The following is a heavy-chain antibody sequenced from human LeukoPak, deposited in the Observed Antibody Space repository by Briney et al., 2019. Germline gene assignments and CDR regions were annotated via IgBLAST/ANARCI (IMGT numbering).Heavy chain of an antibody. Sequence: GGSLRLSCAASGFSFSSYGMHWVRQVPGKGMEWVAVIWYDGSNKYYADSVKGRFTISRDNSKNTLYLQMNSLRAEDTAVYYCARDASSGSFDYWGQGTLVTVSS. CDR2: IWYDGSNK. CDR3: ARDASSGSFDY. CDR1: GFSFSSYG. D-gene: IGHD6-25*01. J-gene: IGHJ4*02. V-gene: IGHV3-33*01.